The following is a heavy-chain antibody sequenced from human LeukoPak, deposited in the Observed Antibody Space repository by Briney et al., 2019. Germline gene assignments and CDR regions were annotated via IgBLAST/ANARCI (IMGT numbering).Heavy chain of an antibody. CDR2: IYHSGST. Sequence: PSXTLSLTCAVYGGSFSGYYWSWIRQPPGKGLEWIGEIYHSGSTNYNPSLKSRLTISLDTSKNQFSLKLTSVTAADTAVYYCAGRLTYYMDVWGKGTTVTVSS. J-gene: IGHJ6*03. V-gene: IGHV4-34*01. CDR3: AGRLTYYMDV. CDR1: GGSFSGYY.